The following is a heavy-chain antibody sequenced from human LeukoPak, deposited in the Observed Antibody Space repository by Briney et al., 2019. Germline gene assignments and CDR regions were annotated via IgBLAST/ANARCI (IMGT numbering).Heavy chain of an antibody. CDR3: ARSDQLRWFGEPRRPFYHGMDV. CDR1: GYSFTDYW. V-gene: IGHV5-51*01. D-gene: IGHD3-10*01. CDR2: IYPGDSDT. Sequence: GESLKISCQTAGYSFTDYWIGWVRQMPGKGLEWMGIIYPGDSDTRYSPSFQGQVTISADKSIRTAYLQWSLKASDTAIYYCARSDQLRWFGEPRRPFYHGMDVWGQGTTVTVS. J-gene: IGHJ6*02.